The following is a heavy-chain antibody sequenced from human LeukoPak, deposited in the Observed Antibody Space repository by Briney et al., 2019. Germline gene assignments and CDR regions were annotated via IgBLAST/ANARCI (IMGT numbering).Heavy chain of an antibody. CDR1: GGTFSSYA. V-gene: IGHV1-69*13. D-gene: IGHD3-22*01. CDR2: IIPIFGTA. CDR3: ARKNYDSSGYGPADY. J-gene: IGHJ4*02. Sequence: SVKVSCKASGGTFSSYAISWVRQAPGQGLEWMGGIIPIFGTANYARKFQGRVTITADESTSTAYMELSSLRSEDTAVYYCARKNYDSSGYGPADYWGQGTLVTVSS.